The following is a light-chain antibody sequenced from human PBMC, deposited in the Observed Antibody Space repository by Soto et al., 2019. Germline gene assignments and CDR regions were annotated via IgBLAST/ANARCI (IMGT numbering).Light chain of an antibody. CDR3: QQYKRWPVT. CDR2: GAS. CDR1: QSVRNN. J-gene: IGKJ4*01. V-gene: IGKV3-15*01. Sequence: VMTQSPATLSVSPGERATLSCRASQSVRNNLAWYQQKHGPAPILIIYGASTRATGIPDTFGGSGSGTELTIIISSLQSEDFEVYYCQQYKRWPVTFGGGTKVDIK.